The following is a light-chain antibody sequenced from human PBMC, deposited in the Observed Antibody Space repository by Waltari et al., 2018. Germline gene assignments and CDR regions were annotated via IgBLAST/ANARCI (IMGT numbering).Light chain of an antibody. CDR3: GTWDSSLSGAV. Sequence: QSVLTQPPSVSAAPGQRVTISCSGGSSNIGTNYVSWYRQFPGTAPKLLIYENIERPSGIPGRFSGSKSGTSATLDITGLQAGDEADYYCGTWDSSLSGAVFGGGTHLTVL. CDR1: SSNIGTNY. J-gene: IGLJ7*01. V-gene: IGLV1-51*02. CDR2: ENI.